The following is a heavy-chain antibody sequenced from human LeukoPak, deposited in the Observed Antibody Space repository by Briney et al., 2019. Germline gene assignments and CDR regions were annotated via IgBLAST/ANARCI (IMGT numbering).Heavy chain of an antibody. CDR2: ISYDGSNK. CDR3: ARDRMVPGKGYYYGMDV. V-gene: IGHV3-30*01. D-gene: IGHD6-13*01. CDR1: GFTFSSYA. Sequence: GRSLRLSCAASGFTFSSYAMHWVRQAPGKGLEWVAVISYDGSNKYYADSVKGRFTISRDNSKNTLYLQMNSLRAEDTAVYYCARDRMVPGKGYYYGMDVWGQGTTVTVSS. J-gene: IGHJ6*02.